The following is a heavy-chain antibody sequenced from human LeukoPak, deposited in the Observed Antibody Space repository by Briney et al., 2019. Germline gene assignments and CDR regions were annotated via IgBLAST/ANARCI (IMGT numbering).Heavy chain of an antibody. J-gene: IGHJ4*02. V-gene: IGHV4-34*01. CDR1: GGSFSGYY. D-gene: IGHD5-18*01. CDR3: ARGYYSYGYGRTDY. CDR2: INHSGST. Sequence: SETLSLTCAVYGGSFSGYYWSWIRQPPGKGLEWIGEINHSGSTNYNPSLKSRVTISVDTSKNQFSLKLSSVTAADTAVYYCARGYYSYGYGRTDYWGQGTLVTVSS.